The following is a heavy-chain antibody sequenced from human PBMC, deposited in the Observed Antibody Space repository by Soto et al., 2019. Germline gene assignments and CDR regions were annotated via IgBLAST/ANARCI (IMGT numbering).Heavy chain of an antibody. V-gene: IGHV1-18*01. CDR2: ISAYNGNT. Sequence: QVKLVQSGAEVKKPGASVKVSCKTSGYTFTNFGLSWVRQAPGQGLEWMGWISAYNGNTNYAQNFQGRVTMTTDSSTSTAYMELRSLRSDDTSVFYWARGGTPIDYWGQGTLVTVSS. CDR1: GYTFTNFG. CDR3: ARGGTPIDY. D-gene: IGHD3-16*01. J-gene: IGHJ4*02.